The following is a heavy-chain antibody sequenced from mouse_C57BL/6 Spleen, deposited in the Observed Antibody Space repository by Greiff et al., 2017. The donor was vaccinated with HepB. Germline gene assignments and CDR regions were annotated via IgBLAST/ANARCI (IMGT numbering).Heavy chain of an antibody. CDR3: ARGLLYWYFDV. V-gene: IGHV3-5*01. CDR1: GISITPCNSR. Sequence: EVQLVESGPGLVKPSQTVFLTCTVSGISITPCNSRWSWIRQFPGNKLVWIGYIYYSGTITYNPSLTSRTTITSDTPKNQFFLEMNSLTAEDTATYYCARGLLYWYFDVWGTGTTVTVSS. J-gene: IGHJ1*03. CDR2: IYYSGTI.